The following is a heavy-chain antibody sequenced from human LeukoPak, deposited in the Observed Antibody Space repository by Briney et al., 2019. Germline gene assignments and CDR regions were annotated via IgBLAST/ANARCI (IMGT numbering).Heavy chain of an antibody. V-gene: IGHV3-66*01. CDR3: AKDREPDY. J-gene: IGHJ4*02. CDR2: IYSGGST. CDR1: EFSVGSNY. Sequence: TGGSLRLSCAASEFSVGSNYMTWVRQAPGKGLEWVSLIYSGGSTYYADSVKGRFTISRDNSKNTLYLQMNSLRAEDTAVYYCAKDREPDYWGQGTLVTVSS. D-gene: IGHD1-14*01.